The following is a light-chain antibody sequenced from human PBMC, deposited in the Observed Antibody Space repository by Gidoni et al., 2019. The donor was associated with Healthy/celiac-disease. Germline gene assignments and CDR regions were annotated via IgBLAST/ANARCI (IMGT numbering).Light chain of an antibody. CDR1: QSVSSY. V-gene: IGKV3-15*01. Sequence: EIVMTQSTATLSVSPGERATLSCRASQSVSSYLAWYQQKPGQAPRLLIYGASTRATGIPARFSGSGSGTEFTLSISSLQSEDFAVYYCQQYNNWPTWTFXXXTKVEIK. CDR2: GAS. J-gene: IGKJ1*01. CDR3: QQYNNWPTWT.